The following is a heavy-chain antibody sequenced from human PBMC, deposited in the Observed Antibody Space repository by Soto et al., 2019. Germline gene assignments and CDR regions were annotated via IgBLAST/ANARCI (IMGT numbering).Heavy chain of an antibody. V-gene: IGHV1-2*04. Sequence: ASVEVSCKXSGYSFTDYHIHWVRQAPGQGLEWLGRINPKSGGTSTAQKFQGWVTMTTDTSISTASMELTRLTSDDTAIYYCARGDSTDCSNGVCSFFYNHDMDVWGQGTTVTVSS. D-gene: IGHD2-8*01. J-gene: IGHJ6*02. CDR2: INPKSGGT. CDR3: ARGDSTDCSNGVCSFFYNHDMDV. CDR1: GYSFTDYH.